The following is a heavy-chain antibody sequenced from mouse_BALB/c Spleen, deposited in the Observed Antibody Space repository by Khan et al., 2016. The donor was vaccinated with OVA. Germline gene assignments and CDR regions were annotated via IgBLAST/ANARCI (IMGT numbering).Heavy chain of an antibody. V-gene: IGHV14-3*02. CDR3: TKGAYNGLFAY. D-gene: IGHD3-1*01. CDR2: IDTANGNV. Sequence: VQLKQSGAEFVKPGASVKLSCTASGFNIKDTYMHWINQRPQQGLVWIGRIDTANGNVKYDPKFQDKVTIAADASSNTAYLHLSSLTSEDTAVYYCTKGAYNGLFAYWGQGTLVTVSA. CDR1: GFNIKDTY. J-gene: IGHJ3*01.